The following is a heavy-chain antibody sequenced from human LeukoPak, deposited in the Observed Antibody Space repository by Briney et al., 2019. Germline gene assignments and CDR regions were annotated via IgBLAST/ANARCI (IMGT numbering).Heavy chain of an antibody. D-gene: IGHD3-10*01. CDR1: GYTFTGYY. Sequence: GASVKVSCKASGYTFTGYYMHWVRQAPGQGLEWMGWINPNSGGTNYAQKFQGRFTMTRDTSISTAYMELSRLRSDNTAVYYCARDRVVRGVSGNWFDPWGQGTRVTVSS. CDR3: ARDRVVRGVSGNWFDP. V-gene: IGHV1-2*02. CDR2: INPNSGGT. J-gene: IGHJ5*02.